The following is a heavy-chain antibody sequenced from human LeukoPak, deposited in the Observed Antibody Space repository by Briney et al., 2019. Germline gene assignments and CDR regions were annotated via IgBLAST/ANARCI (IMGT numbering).Heavy chain of an antibody. V-gene: IGHV4-4*07. Sequence: SETLSLTCTASGGSISSYYRSWIRQPAGKGLEWIGRIYTSGSTNYNPSLKSRVTMSVDTSKNQFSLKLSSVTAADTAVYYCAREMGYCSSTSCSNWFDPWGQGTLVTVSS. CDR3: AREMGYCSSTSCSNWFDP. D-gene: IGHD2-2*01. CDR1: GGSISSYY. J-gene: IGHJ5*02. CDR2: IYTSGST.